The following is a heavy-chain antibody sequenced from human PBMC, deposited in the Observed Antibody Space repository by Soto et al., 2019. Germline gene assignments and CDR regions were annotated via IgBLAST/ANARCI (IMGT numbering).Heavy chain of an antibody. CDR1: GFVFKDSS. V-gene: IGHV3-73*01. D-gene: IGHD1-20*01. CDR3: TRRISAAQDY. CDR2: IRDRAFSYAT. Sequence: EVLLVESGGGLVQPGGSLKLSCEASGFVFKDSSIHWVRQASGKGLEWVGRIRDRAFSYATAYAASVKGRFTISRADSTKTAYLQMNSLKTEDTAIYYCTRRISAAQDYWGQGTLVTVSS. J-gene: IGHJ4*02.